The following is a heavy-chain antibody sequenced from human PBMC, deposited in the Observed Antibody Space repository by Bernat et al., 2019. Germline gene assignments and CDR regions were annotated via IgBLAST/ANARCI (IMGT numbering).Heavy chain of an antibody. CDR2: ISGSGGGT. CDR3: AKSDGHGSSGWYVWDY. Sequence: EVQLVESGGGLVQPGGSLRLSCAASGFTFSSYAMSWVRQAPGKGLQWVSAISGSGGGTYYADSVKGRFTISRDNSKNTLYLQMNSLRAEDTAVYYCAKSDGHGSSGWYVWDYWGQGTLVTVSS. CDR1: GFTFSSYA. V-gene: IGHV3-23*04. D-gene: IGHD6-19*01. J-gene: IGHJ4*02.